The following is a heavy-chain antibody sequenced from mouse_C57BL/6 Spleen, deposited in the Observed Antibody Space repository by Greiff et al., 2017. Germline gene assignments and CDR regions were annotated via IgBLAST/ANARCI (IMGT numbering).Heavy chain of an antibody. CDR3: ARTAQAPFAY. CDR2: ISSGSSTI. CDR1: GFTFSDYG. V-gene: IGHV5-17*01. D-gene: IGHD3-2*02. J-gene: IGHJ3*01. Sequence: EVKLVESGGGLVKPGGSLKLSCAASGFTFSDYGMHWVRQAPEKGLEWVAYISSGSSTIYYADTVKGRFTISSDNAKNTLFLQMTSLRSEATAMYYCARTAQAPFAYWGQGTLVTVSA.